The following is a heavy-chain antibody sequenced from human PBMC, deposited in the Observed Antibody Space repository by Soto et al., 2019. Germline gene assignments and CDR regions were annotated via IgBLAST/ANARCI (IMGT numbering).Heavy chain of an antibody. V-gene: IGHV3-30-3*01. J-gene: IGHJ6*02. CDR3: AGLSGRYYYYGMDV. D-gene: IGHD5-12*01. Sequence: PGGSLRLSCAASGFTFSSYAMHWVRQAPGKGLEWVAVISYDGSNKYYADSVKGRFTISRDNSKNTLYLQMNSLRAEDTAVYYCAGLSGRYYYYGMDVWGQGTTVTVSS. CDR2: ISYDGSNK. CDR1: GFTFSSYA.